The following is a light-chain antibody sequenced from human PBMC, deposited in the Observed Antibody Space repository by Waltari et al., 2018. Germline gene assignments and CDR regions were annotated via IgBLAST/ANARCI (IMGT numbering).Light chain of an antibody. CDR1: QDVGSY. CDR3: QQYQTVPPT. V-gene: IGKV1-8*01. CDR2: SAS. J-gene: IGKJ4*01. Sequence: AIRLTQSPSSLSASTGDRVTITCRATQDVGSYLAWYKQTPGRAPNLPIYSASTLHTAVPSRFIGDGSRTNFSLTITCLQSDDFGTYCCQQYQTVPPTFGGGPKVAI.